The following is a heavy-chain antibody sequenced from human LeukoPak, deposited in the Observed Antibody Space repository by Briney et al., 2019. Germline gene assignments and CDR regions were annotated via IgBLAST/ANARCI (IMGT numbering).Heavy chain of an antibody. Sequence: GASVKVSCTASGYTFTSYGISWVRQAPGQGLEWMGWISAYNGNTNYAQKFQGRVTITADKSTSTAYMELSSLRSEDTAVYYCARDQSSSWYYFDYWGQGTLVTVSS. V-gene: IGHV1-18*01. CDR2: ISAYNGNT. D-gene: IGHD6-13*01. J-gene: IGHJ4*02. CDR3: ARDQSSSWYYFDY. CDR1: GYTFTSYG.